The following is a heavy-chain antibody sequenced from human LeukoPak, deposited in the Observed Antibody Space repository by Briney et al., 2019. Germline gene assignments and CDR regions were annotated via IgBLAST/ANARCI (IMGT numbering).Heavy chain of an antibody. CDR2: IWNDGSNK. J-gene: IGHJ4*02. D-gene: IGHD3-10*01. CDR3: ARASGPFDY. CDR1: GFMFSVYG. Sequence: GGSLRLSCVASGFMFSVYGMHWVRQAPGKGLEGVAVIWNDGSNKYYADSVKGRFTISRGNSKNTLYLQMNSLRAEDTAVYSCARASGPFDYWGQGTLVTVSS. V-gene: IGHV3-33*01.